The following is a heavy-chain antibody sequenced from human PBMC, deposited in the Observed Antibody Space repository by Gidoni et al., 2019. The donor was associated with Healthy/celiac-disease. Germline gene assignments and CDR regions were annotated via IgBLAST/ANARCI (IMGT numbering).Heavy chain of an antibody. CDR1: GFTFSSYW. J-gene: IGHJ6*03. D-gene: IGHD5-18*01. V-gene: IGHV3-7*03. Sequence: EVQLVESGGGLVQPGGSLRLSCAASGFTFSSYWMSWVRQAPGKGLEWVANIKQDGSEKYYVDSVKGRFTISRDNAKNSLYLQMNSLRAEDTAVYYCARDVDTAEDYYYYYMDVWGKGTTVTVSS. CDR3: ARDVDTAEDYYYYYMDV. CDR2: IKQDGSEK.